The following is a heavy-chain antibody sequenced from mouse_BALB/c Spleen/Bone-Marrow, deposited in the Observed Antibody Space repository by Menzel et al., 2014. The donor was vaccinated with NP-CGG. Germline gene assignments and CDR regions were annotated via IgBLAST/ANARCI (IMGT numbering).Heavy chain of an antibody. D-gene: IGHD2-1*01. V-gene: IGHV1S130*01. CDR3: ARYGSFAY. CDR2: IHPNSGNT. J-gene: IGHJ3*01. Sequence: QVQLQQSGSVLVRPGASVKLSCKASGYTSXSSWTHWAKQRPGQGLEWIGEIHPNSGNTNYNEKFKGKATLTVDTSSSTAYVDLSSLTSEDSAVYYCARYGSFAYWGQGTLVTVSA. CDR1: GYTSXSSW.